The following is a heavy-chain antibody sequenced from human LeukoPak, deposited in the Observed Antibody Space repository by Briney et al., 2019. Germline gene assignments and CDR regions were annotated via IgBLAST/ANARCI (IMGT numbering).Heavy chain of an antibody. CDR2: INPNSGGT. J-gene: IGHJ4*02. CDR1: GYTFTGYY. V-gene: IGHV1-2*02. Sequence: ASVKVSCKASGYTFTGYYMHWVRQAPGQGLEWMGWINPNSGGTNYAQKFQGRVTMTRDTSISTAYMELSRLRSDDTAVYYCARGLEDIVEVVAATFDYWGQGTLVTVSS. D-gene: IGHD2-15*01. CDR3: ARGLEDIVEVVAATFDY.